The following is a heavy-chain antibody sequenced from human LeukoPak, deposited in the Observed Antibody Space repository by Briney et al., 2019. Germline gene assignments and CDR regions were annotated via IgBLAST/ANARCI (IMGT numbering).Heavy chain of an antibody. CDR1: GGSFSGYY. Sequence: SETLSLTCAVYGGSFSGYYWSWIRQPPGKGLEWIGEINHSGSTNYNPSLKSRVTISVDTSKNQFSLKLSSVTAADTAVYYCARAARVRGWFDPWGQGTLVTVSP. D-gene: IGHD3-10*01. V-gene: IGHV4-34*01. CDR3: ARAARVRGWFDP. J-gene: IGHJ5*02. CDR2: INHSGST.